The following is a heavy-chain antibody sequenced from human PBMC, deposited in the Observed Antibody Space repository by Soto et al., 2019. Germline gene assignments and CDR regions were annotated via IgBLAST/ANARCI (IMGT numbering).Heavy chain of an antibody. Sequence: PSETLSLTCTVSGGSISSYYWSWIRQPPGKGLEWIGYIYYSGSTNYNPSLKSRVTISVDTSKNQFSLKLSSVTAADTAVYYCARGLYSSSEFDYWGQGTLVIVSS. J-gene: IGHJ4*02. CDR2: IYYSGST. V-gene: IGHV4-59*01. CDR3: ARGLYSSSEFDY. D-gene: IGHD6-6*01. CDR1: GGSISSYY.